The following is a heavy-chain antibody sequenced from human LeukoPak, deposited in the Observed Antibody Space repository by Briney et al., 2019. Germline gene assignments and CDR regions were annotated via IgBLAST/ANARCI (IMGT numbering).Heavy chain of an antibody. J-gene: IGHJ4*02. CDR2: ITSSSSTI. CDR3: ARSLLWFGELPSLIDY. V-gene: IGHV3-48*02. CDR1: GFTFRSYS. D-gene: IGHD3-10*01. Sequence: PGGSLRLSCAASGFTFRSYSMNWVRQAPGKGLEWVSYITSSSSTIYYADSVKGRFTISRDNAKNSLYLQMNSLREEDTAVYYCARSLLWFGELPSLIDYWGQGTLVTVSS.